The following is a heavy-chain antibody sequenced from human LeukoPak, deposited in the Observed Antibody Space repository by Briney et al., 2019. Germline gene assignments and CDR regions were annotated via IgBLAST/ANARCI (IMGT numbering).Heavy chain of an antibody. V-gene: IGHV3-30*02. CDR1: GFTFSSYG. CDR2: ILYDGSNK. CDR3: AKDGGYSSSWYYFDY. J-gene: IGHJ4*02. Sequence: PGGSLRLSCAASGFTFSSYGMHWVRQAPGKGLEWVAFILYDGSNKYYADSVKGRFTISRDNSKNTLYLQMNSLRAEDTAVYYCAKDGGYSSSWYYFDYWGQGTLVTVSS. D-gene: IGHD6-13*01.